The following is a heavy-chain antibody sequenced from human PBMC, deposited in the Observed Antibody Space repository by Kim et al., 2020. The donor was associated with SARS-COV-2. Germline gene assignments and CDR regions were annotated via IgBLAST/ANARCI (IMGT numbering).Heavy chain of an antibody. CDR3: ARDLYDSSGYYYHWFDP. V-gene: IGHV4-59*13. J-gene: IGHJ5*02. CDR2: IYYSGST. CDR1: GGSISSYY. Sequence: SETLSLTCTVSGGSISSYYWSWIRQPPGKGLEWIGYIYYSGSTNYNPSLKSRVTISVDTSKNQFSLKLSSVTAADTAVYYCARDLYDSSGYYYHWFDPWGQGTLVTVSS. D-gene: IGHD3-22*01.